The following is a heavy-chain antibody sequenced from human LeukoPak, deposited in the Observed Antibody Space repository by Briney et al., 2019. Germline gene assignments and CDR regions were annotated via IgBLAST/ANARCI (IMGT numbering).Heavy chain of an antibody. D-gene: IGHD3-10*01. J-gene: IGHJ4*02. CDR1: GFTFSSYG. Sequence: GGSLRLSCAASGFTFSSYGTHWVRQAPGKGLEWVAVISYDGSNKYYADSVKGRFTISRDNSKNTLYLQMNSLRAEDTAVYYCAKDLVRGVIISRFDYWGQGTLVTVSS. CDR3: AKDLVRGVIISRFDY. CDR2: ISYDGSNK. V-gene: IGHV3-30*18.